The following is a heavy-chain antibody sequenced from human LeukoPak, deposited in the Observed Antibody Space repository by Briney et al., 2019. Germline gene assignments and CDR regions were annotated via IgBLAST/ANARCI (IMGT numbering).Heavy chain of an antibody. J-gene: IGHJ3*02. V-gene: IGHV3-21*01. D-gene: IGHD4-17*01. CDR3: ARPTTVTTISADAFDI. CDR1: GFTFSDYT. Sequence: GGSPRLSCAASGFTFSDYTMNWVRQAPGKGLEWVSSISSGGTYKYYADSVKGRFTISGDNAQNSLYLQMNSLRAEDSSVYYCARPTTVTTISADAFDIWGQGTMVTVSS. CDR2: ISSGGTYK.